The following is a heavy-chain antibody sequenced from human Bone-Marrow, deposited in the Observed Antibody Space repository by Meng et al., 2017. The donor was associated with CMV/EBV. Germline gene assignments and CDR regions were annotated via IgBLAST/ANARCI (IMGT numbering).Heavy chain of an antibody. CDR2: INPNSGGT. CDR1: GYTFTGYN. V-gene: IGHV1-2*02. J-gene: IGHJ3*02. D-gene: IGHD3-10*01. Sequence: ASVKVSCKASGYTFTGYNIHWVRQAPGQELEWMGWINPNSGGTNYAQKFQGRVTMTRDTSISTAYMELSRLRSDATAVYYCARDRHFGGAFDIWGQGTMVTVSS. CDR3: ARDRHFGGAFDI.